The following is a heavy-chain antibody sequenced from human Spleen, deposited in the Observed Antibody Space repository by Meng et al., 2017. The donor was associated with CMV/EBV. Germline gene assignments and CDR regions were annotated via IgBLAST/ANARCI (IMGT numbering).Heavy chain of an antibody. CDR1: GGSISSYY. V-gene: IGHV4-59*01. D-gene: IGHD3-3*01. Sequence: GSLRLSCTVSGGSISSYYWSWIRQPPGKGLEWIGYIYYSGSTNYNPSLKSRVTISVDTSKNQFSLKLSSVTAADTAVYYCASQEGGVTYSDFWRGYFYWGQGTLVTVSS. CDR3: ASQEGGVTYSDFWRGYFY. J-gene: IGHJ4*02. CDR2: IYYSGST.